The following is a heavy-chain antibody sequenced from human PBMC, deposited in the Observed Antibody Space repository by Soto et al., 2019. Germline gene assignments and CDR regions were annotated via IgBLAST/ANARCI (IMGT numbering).Heavy chain of an antibody. CDR3: ARDKAVDGFDY. V-gene: IGHV3-33*01. Sequence: GGSLRLSCAASGFTFSSYGMHWVRQAPGKGLEWVAVIWYDGSNKYYADSVKGRFTISRDNSKNTLYLQMNSLRAEDTAVYYCARDKAVDGFDYWGQGTLVTVSS. D-gene: IGHD6-19*01. J-gene: IGHJ4*02. CDR1: GFTFSSYG. CDR2: IWYDGSNK.